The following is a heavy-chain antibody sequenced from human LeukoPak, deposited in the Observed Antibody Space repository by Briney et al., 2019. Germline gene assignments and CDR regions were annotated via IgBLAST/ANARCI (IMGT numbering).Heavy chain of an antibody. J-gene: IGHJ4*02. CDR3: AKATSMVRGVYFDY. Sequence: GGSLRLSCAASGFTFSSYAMSWVRQAPGKGLEWVSAISGSGGSTYYPDSVKGRFTISRDNSKNTLYLQMNSLRAEDTAVYYCAKATSMVRGVYFDYWGQGTLVTVSS. D-gene: IGHD3-10*01. CDR2: ISGSGGST. V-gene: IGHV3-23*01. CDR1: GFTFSSYA.